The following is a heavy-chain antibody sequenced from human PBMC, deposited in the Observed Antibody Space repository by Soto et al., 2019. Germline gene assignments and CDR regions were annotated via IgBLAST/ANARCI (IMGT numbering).Heavy chain of an antibody. V-gene: IGHV3-30-3*01. Sequence: PGGSLRLSCAASGFTFSSYAMHWVRQAPGKGLEWVAVISYDGSNKYYADSVKGRFTISRDNSKNTLYLQMNSLRAEDTAVYYCAGAPINIYDSSGYPGDYWGQGTLVTVSS. CDR1: GFTFSSYA. CDR3: AGAPINIYDSSGYPGDY. J-gene: IGHJ4*02. D-gene: IGHD3-22*01. CDR2: ISYDGSNK.